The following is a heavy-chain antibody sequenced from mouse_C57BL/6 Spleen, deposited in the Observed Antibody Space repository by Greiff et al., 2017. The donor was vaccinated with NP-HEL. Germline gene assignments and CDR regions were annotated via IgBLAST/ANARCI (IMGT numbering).Heavy chain of an antibody. CDR1: GFTFSSYA. D-gene: IGHD2-5*01. CDR3: ARVSYYSNYGGFAY. Sequence: EVNLVESGGGLVKPGGSLKLSCAASGFTFSSYAMSWVRQTPEKRLEWVATISDGGSYTYYPDNVQGRFTISRDNAKNNLYLQMSHLKSEDTAMYYCARVSYYSNYGGFAYWGQGTLVTVSA. V-gene: IGHV5-4*03. J-gene: IGHJ3*01. CDR2: ISDGGSYT.